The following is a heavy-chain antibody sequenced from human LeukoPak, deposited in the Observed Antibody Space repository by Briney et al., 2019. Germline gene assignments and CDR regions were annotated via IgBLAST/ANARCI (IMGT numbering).Heavy chain of an antibody. Sequence: SETLSLTCAVYGGSFSGYYWSWIRQPPGKGLEWIGEINHSGSTNYNPSLKSRVTISVDTSKNQFSLKLSSVTAADTAVYYCARGYSSGWYGARNLHEYFQHWGQGTLVTVSS. CDR3: ARGYSSGWYGARNLHEYFQH. D-gene: IGHD6-19*01. CDR1: GGSFSGYY. CDR2: INHSGST. J-gene: IGHJ1*01. V-gene: IGHV4-34*01.